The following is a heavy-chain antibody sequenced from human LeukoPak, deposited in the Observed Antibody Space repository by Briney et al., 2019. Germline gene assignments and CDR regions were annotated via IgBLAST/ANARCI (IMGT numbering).Heavy chain of an antibody. Sequence: ASVKDSCKASGYTFTSYGISWVRQAPGQGLEWMGWISAYNGNTNYAQKLQGRVTMTTDTSTSTAYMELRSLRSDDTAVYYCARDPRQRSSRPNWFDPWGQGTLVTVSS. D-gene: IGHD6-13*01. V-gene: IGHV1-18*01. CDR2: ISAYNGNT. J-gene: IGHJ5*02. CDR3: ARDPRQRSSRPNWFDP. CDR1: GYTFTSYG.